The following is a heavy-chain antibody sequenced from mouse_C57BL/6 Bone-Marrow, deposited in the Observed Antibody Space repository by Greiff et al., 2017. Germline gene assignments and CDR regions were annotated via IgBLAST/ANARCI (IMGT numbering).Heavy chain of an antibody. CDR1: GYAFSSSW. Sequence: QVQLQQSGPELVKPGASVKISCKASGYAFSSSWMNWVKQRPGKGLEWIGRIYPGDGDTNYNGKFKGKATLTVDKSSSTAYMQLSSLTSEDSAVYCCARYYGRSWAMDYWGQGTSVTVSS. D-gene: IGHD1-1*01. CDR3: ARYYGRSWAMDY. V-gene: IGHV1-82*01. CDR2: IYPGDGDT. J-gene: IGHJ4*01.